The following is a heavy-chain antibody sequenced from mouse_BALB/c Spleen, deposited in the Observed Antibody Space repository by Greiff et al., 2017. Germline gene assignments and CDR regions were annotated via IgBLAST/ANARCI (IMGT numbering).Heavy chain of an antibody. CDR1: GYTFTSYW. CDR2: IYPSDSYT. J-gene: IGHJ2*01. V-gene: IGHV1-69*02. Sequence: QVQLQPPGAELVRPGASVKLSCKASGYTFTSYWINWVKQRPGQGLEWIGNIYPSDSYTNYNQKFKDKATLTVDKSSSTAYMQLSSPTSEDSAVYYCTSNPGYFDYWGQGTTLTVSS. CDR3: TSNPGYFDY.